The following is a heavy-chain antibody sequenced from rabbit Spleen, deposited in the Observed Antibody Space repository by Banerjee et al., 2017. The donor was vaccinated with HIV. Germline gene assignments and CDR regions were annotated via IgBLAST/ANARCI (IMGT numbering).Heavy chain of an antibody. CDR3: ARASVGFNGYNHAYYYGMDL. J-gene: IGHJ6*01. CDR1: GFSFSSSDY. CDR2: IAGSSSGFT. D-gene: IGHD6-1*01. Sequence: LEESGGGLVQPEGSLALTCKASGFSFSSSDYICWVRQAPGKGLEWISCIAGSSSGFTYSATWAKGRFTISKTSSTTVTLQMTSLTAADTATYFCARASVGFNGYNHAYYYGMDLWGPGTLVTVS. V-gene: IGHV1S45*01.